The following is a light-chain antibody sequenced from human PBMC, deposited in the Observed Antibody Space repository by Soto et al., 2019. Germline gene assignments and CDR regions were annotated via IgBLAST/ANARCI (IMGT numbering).Light chain of an antibody. CDR1: QSVSSY. V-gene: IGKV3-11*01. CDR2: DAS. CDR3: QQRSNWPPT. Sequence: EIVLTQSPATLSLSPGERATLSCRASQSVSSYLAWYQQKPGQAPRLIIYDASSRATGIPDRCSGSGSGTDFTLTISRVPPEYVAVYYRQQRSNWPPTFGQGTKLEIK. J-gene: IGKJ2*01.